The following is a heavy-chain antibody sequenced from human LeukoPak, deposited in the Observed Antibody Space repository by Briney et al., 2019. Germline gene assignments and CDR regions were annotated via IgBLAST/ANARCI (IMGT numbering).Heavy chain of an antibody. CDR2: IFYSGST. Sequence: SETLSLTCTVSSGSISTSNYYWGWVRQPPGKALEWIGNIFYSGSTNYNPSLKSRLTISVDTSKNHLSLKLSSVTAADTAVYYCARGDDGSMDVWGKGTTVTISS. CDR3: ARGDDGSMDV. J-gene: IGHJ6*04. CDR1: SGSISTSNYY. V-gene: IGHV4-61*05. D-gene: IGHD3-10*01.